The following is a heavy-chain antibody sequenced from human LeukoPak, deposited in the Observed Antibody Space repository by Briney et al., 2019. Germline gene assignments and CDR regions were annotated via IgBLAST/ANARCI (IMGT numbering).Heavy chain of an antibody. Sequence: GASVKVSCKGSGYTFPAYGITWVRQAPGQGLEWMGWISAYNGNTNYAQNFQGRVTMTTDTSTSTAYMELSGLRSDDTAVYFCARRRRDTTRHLVYWGQGTLVTVSS. CDR1: GYTFPAYG. CDR2: ISAYNGNT. D-gene: IGHD1-1*01. J-gene: IGHJ4*02. CDR3: ARRRRDTTRHLVY. V-gene: IGHV1-18*01.